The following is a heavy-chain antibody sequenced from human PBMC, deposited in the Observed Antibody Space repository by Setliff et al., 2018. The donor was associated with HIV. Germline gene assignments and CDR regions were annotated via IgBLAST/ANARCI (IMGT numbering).Heavy chain of an antibody. Sequence: GESLKISCRGSGYTFTNYWIGWVRQMPGRGLEWMGIIYPGDSDTRYSPSFEGQVTMSADKSINTAYLQWNSLKASDTAMYYCARQPTDTSGYNNWFYSWGQGTLVPVAS. V-gene: IGHV5-51*01. CDR3: ARQPTDTSGYNNWFYS. CDR1: GYTFTNYW. CDR2: IYPGDSDT. D-gene: IGHD3-3*01. J-gene: IGHJ5*01.